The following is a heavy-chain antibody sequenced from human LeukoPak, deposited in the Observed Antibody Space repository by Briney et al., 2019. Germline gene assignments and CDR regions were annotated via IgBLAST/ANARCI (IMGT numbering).Heavy chain of an antibody. CDR2: ISAYNGNT. J-gene: IGHJ4*02. D-gene: IGHD3-3*01. Sequence: GASVKVSCKASGYTFTSYGISWVRQAPGQGLEWMGWISAYNGNTNYAQKLQGRVTMTTDTSTSTAYMELRSLRSDDTAVYYCARDRRILEWLFTLDYWGQGTLVTVSS. V-gene: IGHV1-18*01. CDR3: ARDRRILEWLFTLDY. CDR1: GYTFTSYG.